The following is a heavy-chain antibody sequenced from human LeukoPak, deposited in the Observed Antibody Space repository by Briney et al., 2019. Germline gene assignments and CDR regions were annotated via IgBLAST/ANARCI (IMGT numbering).Heavy chain of an antibody. CDR1: GGTFSSYA. D-gene: IGHD3-10*01. CDR2: ISAYNGNT. V-gene: IGHV1-18*01. CDR3: ARDSSAPLPLGMDV. J-gene: IGHJ6*02. Sequence: ASVKVSCKASGGTFSSYAISWVRQAPGQGLEWMGWISAYNGNTNYAQKIQGRVTMTTDTSTSTAYMELRSLRSDDTAVYYCARDSSAPLPLGMDVWGQGTTVTVSS.